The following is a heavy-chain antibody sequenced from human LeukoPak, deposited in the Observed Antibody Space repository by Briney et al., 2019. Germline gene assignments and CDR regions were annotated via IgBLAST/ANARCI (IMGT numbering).Heavy chain of an antibody. CDR1: GGSISSYY. V-gene: IGHV4-4*07. J-gene: IGHJ4*02. Sequence: SETLSLTCTVSGGSISSYYWSWIRQPAGKGLEWIGRIYSRGSTNYNPSLKSRVTMSGDTSKNQISLKLSSVTAADTAVYYCARGGISTSLDYWGQGTLVTVSS. CDR3: ARGGISTSLDY. D-gene: IGHD2-2*01. CDR2: IYSRGST.